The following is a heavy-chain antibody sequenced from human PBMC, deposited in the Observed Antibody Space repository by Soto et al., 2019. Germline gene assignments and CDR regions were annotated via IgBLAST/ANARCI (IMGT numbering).Heavy chain of an antibody. V-gene: IGHV1-58*02. J-gene: IGHJ3*02. CDR3: ARVWDNWKPTSGDAFDI. CDR2: IVVGSGNT. D-gene: IGHD1-20*01. Sequence: ASVKVSCKASGYTFTSYAMHWVRQAPGQRLEWIGWIVVGSGNTNYAQKFQERVTITRDMSTSTAYMELSSLRSEDTAVYYCARVWDNWKPTSGDAFDIWGQGTMVTVSS. CDR1: GYTFTSYA.